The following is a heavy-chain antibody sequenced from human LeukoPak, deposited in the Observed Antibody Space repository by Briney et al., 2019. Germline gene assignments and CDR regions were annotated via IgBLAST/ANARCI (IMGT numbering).Heavy chain of an antibody. CDR2: IYYSGST. CDR3: ARLTTMVRGVITQHWFDP. CDR1: GGSISSYY. D-gene: IGHD3-10*01. J-gene: IGHJ5*02. Sequence: SETLSLTCTVSGGSISSYYWSWIRQPPGKGLEWIGYIYYSGSTNYNPSLKSRVTISVDTSKNQFSLKLSSVTAADTAVYYCARLTTMVRGVITQHWFDPWGQGTLVTVSS. V-gene: IGHV4-59*08.